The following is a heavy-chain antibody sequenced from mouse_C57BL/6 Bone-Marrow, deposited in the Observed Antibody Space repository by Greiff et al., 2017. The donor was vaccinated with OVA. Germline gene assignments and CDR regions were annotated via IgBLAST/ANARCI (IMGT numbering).Heavy chain of an antibody. V-gene: IGHV1-55*01. CDR3: ATGRDYYGSSSWFAY. CDR1: GYTFTSYW. CDR2: IYPGSGST. J-gene: IGHJ3*01. D-gene: IGHD1-1*01. Sequence: VQLQQSGAELVKPGASVKMSCKASGYTFTSYWITWVKQRPGQGLEWIGDIYPGSGSTNYNEKFKSKATLTVDTSSSTAYMQLSSLTSEDSAVYYCATGRDYYGSSSWFAYWGQGTLVTVSA.